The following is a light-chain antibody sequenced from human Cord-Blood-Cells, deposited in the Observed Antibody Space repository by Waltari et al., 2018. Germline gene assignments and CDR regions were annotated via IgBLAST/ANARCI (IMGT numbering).Light chain of an antibody. V-gene: IGKV1-39*01. CDR3: QQSYSTPLT. J-gene: IGKJ4*01. CDR2: VAS. Sequence: DIQMTHYPSSLSASGEDSVTITCRASQNISSYLNWYQQKPGKAPTLLLYVASSLQSGVPSRFSGSGSGTDFTLTISSLQPEDFATYYCQQSYSTPLTFGGGTKVEVK. CDR1: QNISSY.